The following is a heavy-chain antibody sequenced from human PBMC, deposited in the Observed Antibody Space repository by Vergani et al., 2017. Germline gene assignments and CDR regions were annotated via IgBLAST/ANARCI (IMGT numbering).Heavy chain of an antibody. CDR2: ILNDGRHT. Sequence: QVNLVGSGGGVVQPGRSLRLSCATYGVIFQNYSMHWVRQAPGKGLEWVALILNDGRHTYYADSVRGRFSISRDNSKNTLYLQMNSLRTEDTANYYCRGEMDVWDGGTAITVSS. CDR3: RGEMDV. J-gene: IGHJ6*04. CDR1: GVIFQNYS. V-gene: IGHV3-30-3*02.